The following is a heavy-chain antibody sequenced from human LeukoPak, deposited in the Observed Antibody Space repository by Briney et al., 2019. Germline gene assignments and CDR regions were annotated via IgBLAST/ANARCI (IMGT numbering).Heavy chain of an antibody. CDR2: INPNSGGT. J-gene: IGHJ5*02. V-gene: IGHV1-2*02. CDR1: GCTFTGYY. Sequence: ASVKVSCKASGCTFTGYYMHWVRQAPGQGLEWMGWINPNSGGTNYAQKFQGRVTMTRDTSISTAYMELSRLRSDDTAVYYCARGLLWFGELIWNWFDPWGQGTLVTVSS. D-gene: IGHD3-10*01. CDR3: ARGLLWFGELIWNWFDP.